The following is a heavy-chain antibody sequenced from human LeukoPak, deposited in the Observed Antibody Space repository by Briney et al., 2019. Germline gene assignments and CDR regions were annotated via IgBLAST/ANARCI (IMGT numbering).Heavy chain of an antibody. CDR3: ARDVSIPSYFDY. Sequence: PGGSLRLSCAGSGFTFSSHWIGWVRQAPGKGLEWVSYISSSSSYTNYADSVKGRFTISRDNAKNSLYLQMNSLRAEDTAVYYCARDVSIPSYFDYWGQGTLVTVSS. CDR2: ISSSSSYT. V-gene: IGHV3-21*05. D-gene: IGHD4-11*01. CDR1: GFTFSSHW. J-gene: IGHJ4*02.